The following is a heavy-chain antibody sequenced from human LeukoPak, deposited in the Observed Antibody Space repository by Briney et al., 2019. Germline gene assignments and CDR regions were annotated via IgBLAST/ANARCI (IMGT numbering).Heavy chain of an antibody. D-gene: IGHD6-19*01. CDR3: AKDHASSGWYAYYFDY. Sequence: GGSLRLSCAASGFTFSSYAMSWVRQAPGKGLEWVSAISGSGGSTYYADSVKGRFTISRDNSKNTLYLQMNSLRAEDTAVYYCAKDHASSGWYAYYFDYWGRGTLVTVSS. CDR1: GFTFSSYA. CDR2: ISGSGGST. V-gene: IGHV3-23*01. J-gene: IGHJ4*02.